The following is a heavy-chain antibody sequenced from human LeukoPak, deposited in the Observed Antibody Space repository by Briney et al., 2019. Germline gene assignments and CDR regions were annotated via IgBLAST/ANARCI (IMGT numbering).Heavy chain of an antibody. V-gene: IGHV3-30*03. Sequence: GGSLRLSCEVSEFTFSNYVMHWVRQAPGKGLEWMAPISKDGTNKKYAESMKGRFTISRDNAKNSLYLQMNSLRAEDTAVYYCAGGLRFLEYVWGQGTTVTVSS. CDR2: ISKDGTNK. J-gene: IGHJ6*02. CDR3: AGGLRFLEYV. D-gene: IGHD3-3*01. CDR1: EFTFSNYV.